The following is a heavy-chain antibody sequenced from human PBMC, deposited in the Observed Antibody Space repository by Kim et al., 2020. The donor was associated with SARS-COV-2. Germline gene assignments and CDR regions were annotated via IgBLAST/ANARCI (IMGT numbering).Heavy chain of an antibody. D-gene: IGHD2-8*01. J-gene: IGHJ2*01. V-gene: IGHV3-11*05. CDR2: ISSSSSFT. CDR3: ARDRCTNGVCYTWYFDL. Sequence: GGSLRLSCAASGFTFSDYYMSWIRQAPGKGLEWVSYISSSSSFTDYAESVKGRFTISRDNANNSLYLQMNSLRAEDTAVYYCARDRCTNGVCYTWYFDLWGRGTLVTVSS. CDR1: GFTFSDYY.